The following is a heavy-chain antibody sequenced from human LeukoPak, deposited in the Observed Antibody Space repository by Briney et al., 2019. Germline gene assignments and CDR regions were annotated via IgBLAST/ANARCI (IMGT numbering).Heavy chain of an antibody. V-gene: IGHV1-46*01. CDR1: GYIFTTYY. CDR3: ARLSQQTFDI. CDR2: IDPSGGST. Sequence: ASVKVSCKASGYIFTTYYMHWVRQAPGQGLEWMGLIDPSGGSTSYAQKFQGRVTMTRGTSTSTVYMELSSLRSDDTAVYYCARLSQQTFDIWGQGTLVTVSS. J-gene: IGHJ3*02.